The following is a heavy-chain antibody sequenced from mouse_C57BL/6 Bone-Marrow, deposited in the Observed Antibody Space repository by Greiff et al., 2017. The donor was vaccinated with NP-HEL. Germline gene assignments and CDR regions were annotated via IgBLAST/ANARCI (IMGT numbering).Heavy chain of an antibody. CDR3: ARHTLYYGSSFDY. D-gene: IGHD1-1*01. CDR2: ISNGGGST. Sequence: EVQVVESGGGLVQPGGSLKLSCAASGFTFSDYYMYWVRQTPEKRLEWVAYISNGGGSTYYPDTVKGRFTISRDNAKNTLYLQMSRLKSEDTAMYYCARHTLYYGSSFDYWGQGTTLTVSS. V-gene: IGHV5-12*01. J-gene: IGHJ2*01. CDR1: GFTFSDYY.